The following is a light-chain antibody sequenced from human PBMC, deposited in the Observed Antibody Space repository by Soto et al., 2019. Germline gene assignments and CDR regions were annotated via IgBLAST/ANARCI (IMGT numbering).Light chain of an antibody. CDR2: EVS. J-gene: IGLJ2*01. CDR3: SSFAGYNNYVV. CDR1: SSDVGGYNF. V-gene: IGLV2-8*01. Sequence: QSALIQPPSASGSPGQSVTISCTGTSSDVGGYNFVSWYQQHPGKAPKLLIYEVSERPSGVPDRFSGSKSGNTASLTVSGLQAEDEADYHCSSFAGYNNYVVFGGGTKVTV.